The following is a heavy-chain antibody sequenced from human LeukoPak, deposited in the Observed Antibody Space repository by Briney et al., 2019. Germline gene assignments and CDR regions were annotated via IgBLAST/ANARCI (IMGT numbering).Heavy chain of an antibody. J-gene: IGHJ3*02. CDR2: IIPIFGTA. V-gene: IGHV1-69*13. CDR3: ARGTLYVGEVAFDI. D-gene: IGHD3-10*01. Sequence: GASVKVSCKAPGGTFSSYAISWVRQAPGQGLEWMGGIIPIFGTANYAQKFQGRVTITADESTSTAYMELSSLRSEDTAVYYCARGTLYVGEVAFDIWGQGTMVTVSS. CDR1: GGTFSSYA.